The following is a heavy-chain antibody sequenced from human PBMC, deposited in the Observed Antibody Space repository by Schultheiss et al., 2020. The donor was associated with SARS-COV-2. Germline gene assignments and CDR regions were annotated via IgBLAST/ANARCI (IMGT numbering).Heavy chain of an antibody. CDR3: ARVGYYYGSGSYYRGWFDP. Sequence: ASVKVSCKASGYTFTSYGISWVRQAPGQGLEWMGWISAYNGNTNYAQKLQGRVTMTTDTSTSTAYMELRSLRSDDTAVYYCARVGYYYGSGSYYRGWFDPWGQGTLVTVSS. CDR1: GYTFTSYG. CDR2: ISAYNGNT. D-gene: IGHD3-10*01. V-gene: IGHV1-18*01. J-gene: IGHJ5*02.